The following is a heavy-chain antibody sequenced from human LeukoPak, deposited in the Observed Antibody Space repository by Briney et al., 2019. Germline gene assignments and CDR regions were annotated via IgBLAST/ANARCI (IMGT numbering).Heavy chain of an antibody. J-gene: IGHJ4*02. CDR1: GFTFSNAW. Sequence: GGSLRLSCAASGFTFSNAWMSWVRQAPGKGLEWVGRIKSRTNGGTIDYDEPVYGIFRISTDDSENTLYHQMNSLRSEDTSVSYCVTELVLVLGFRYFDYWGQGTLVTVSS. CDR3: VTELVLVLGFRYFDY. CDR2: IKSRTNGGTI. V-gene: IGHV3-15*01. D-gene: IGHD2-8*02.